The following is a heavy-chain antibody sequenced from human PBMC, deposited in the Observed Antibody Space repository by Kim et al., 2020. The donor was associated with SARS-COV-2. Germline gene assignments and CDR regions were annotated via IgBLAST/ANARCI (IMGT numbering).Heavy chain of an antibody. CDR1: GFTFSSCA. D-gene: IGHD3-9*01. CDR3: LKAIDHTGYYNWRDS. V-gene: IGHV3-23*01. CDR2: ISSLSYGA. J-gene: IGHJ5*01. Sequence: GGSLRLSCVASGFTFSSCAMNWVRQAPGKGLEWVSGISSLSYGARYGDSVKGRFTISRDNPKNKLYLQMNSLRANNTAASYCLKAIDHTGYYNWRDSW.